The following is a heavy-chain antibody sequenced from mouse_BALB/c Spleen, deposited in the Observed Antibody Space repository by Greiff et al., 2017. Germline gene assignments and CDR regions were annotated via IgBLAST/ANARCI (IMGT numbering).Heavy chain of an antibody. D-gene: IGHD2-2*01. CDR2: IDPENGDT. J-gene: IGHJ1*01. CDR1: GFNIKDYY. CDR3: NAGYPYWYFDV. Sequence: EVQLQQSGAELVRSGASVKLSCTASGFNIKDYYMHWVKQRPEQGLEWIGWIDPENGDTEYAPKFQGKATMTADTSSNTAYLQLSSLTSEDTAVYYCNAGYPYWYFDVWGAGTTVTVSS. V-gene: IGHV14-4*02.